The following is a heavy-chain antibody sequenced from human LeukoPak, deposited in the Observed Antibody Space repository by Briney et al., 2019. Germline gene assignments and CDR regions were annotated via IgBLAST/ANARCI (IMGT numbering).Heavy chain of an antibody. V-gene: IGHV3-23*01. Sequence: GGSLRLSCAASGFTFSSYAMSWVRQAPGKGLEWVSSISGSGGSTYYADCVKGRFTISRDNSKNTLYLQMNSLIAEDTAVYYCAKGPYGGSYYVEYFQHWGQGTLVTVSS. CDR1: GFTFSSYA. CDR2: ISGSGGST. CDR3: AKGPYGGSYYVEYFQH. D-gene: IGHD1-26*01. J-gene: IGHJ1*01.